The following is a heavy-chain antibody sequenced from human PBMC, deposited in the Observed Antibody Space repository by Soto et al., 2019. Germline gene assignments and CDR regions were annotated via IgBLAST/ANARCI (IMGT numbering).Heavy chain of an antibody. J-gene: IGHJ3*02. CDR1: GFTFDDYG. D-gene: IGHD6-19*01. CDR2: INWNGGST. CDR3: AKDRSYGSGQTGDAFDI. Sequence: GGSLRLSCAASGFTFDDYGMSWVRQAPGKGLEWVSGINWNGGSTGYADSVKGRFTISRDNAKNSLYLQMNSLRAEDTALYHCAKDRSYGSGQTGDAFDIWGQGTMVTVSS. V-gene: IGHV3-20*01.